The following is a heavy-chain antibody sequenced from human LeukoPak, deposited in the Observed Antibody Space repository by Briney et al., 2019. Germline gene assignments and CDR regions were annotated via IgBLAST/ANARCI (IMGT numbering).Heavy chain of an antibody. J-gene: IGHJ6*03. CDR3: ARDRGGSSSSYYYYYMDV. Sequence: GASVKVSCKASGYTFTGYYMHWVRQAPGQGLEWMGWINPDSGGTNYAQKFQGRVTMTRDTSISTAYMELSRLRSDDTAVYYCARDRGGSSSSYYYYYMDVWGKGTTVTVSS. D-gene: IGHD6-6*01. CDR2: INPDSGGT. V-gene: IGHV1-2*02. CDR1: GYTFTGYY.